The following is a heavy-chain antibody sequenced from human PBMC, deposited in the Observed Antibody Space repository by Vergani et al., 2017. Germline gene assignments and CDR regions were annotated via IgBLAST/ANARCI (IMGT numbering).Heavy chain of an antibody. J-gene: IGHJ6*02. CDR3: AIEKAHYDILTGYPYYYYGMDV. CDR2: IYPGDSDT. D-gene: IGHD3-9*01. Sequence: EVQLVQSGAEVKKPGESLRISCKGSGYSFTSYWIGWVRQMPGKGLEWMGIIYPGDSDTRYSPSFQGQVTISADKSISTAYLQWSSLKASDTAMYYCAIEKAHYDILTGYPYYYYGMDVWGQGTTVTVSS. CDR1: GYSFTSYW. V-gene: IGHV5-51*01.